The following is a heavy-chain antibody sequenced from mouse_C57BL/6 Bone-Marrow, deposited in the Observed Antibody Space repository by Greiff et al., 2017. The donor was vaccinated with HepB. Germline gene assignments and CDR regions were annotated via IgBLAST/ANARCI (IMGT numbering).Heavy chain of an antibody. Sequence: QVQLKESGPGLVAPSQSLSITCTVSGFSLTSYAISWVRQPPGKGLEWLGVIWTGGGTNYNSALKSRLSISKDNSKSQVFLKMNSLQTDDTARYYCARERERGDYGSSHWYFDVWGTGTTVTVSS. J-gene: IGHJ1*03. CDR3: ARERERGDYGSSHWYFDV. CDR2: IWTGGGT. D-gene: IGHD1-1*01. CDR1: GFSLTSYA. V-gene: IGHV2-9-1*01.